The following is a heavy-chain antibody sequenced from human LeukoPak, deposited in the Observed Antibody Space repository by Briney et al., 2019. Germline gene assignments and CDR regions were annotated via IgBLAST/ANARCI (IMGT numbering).Heavy chain of an antibody. Sequence: GGSLRLSCAASGFTFSSYGMHWVRQAPGKGLEWVAFIRYDGSNKYHADSVKGRFTISRDNAKNSLYLQMNSLRAEDTAVYYCARDKWELLQRVGIDYWGQGTLVTVSS. D-gene: IGHD1-26*01. V-gene: IGHV3-30*02. CDR3: ARDKWELLQRVGIDY. J-gene: IGHJ4*02. CDR1: GFTFSSYG. CDR2: IRYDGSNK.